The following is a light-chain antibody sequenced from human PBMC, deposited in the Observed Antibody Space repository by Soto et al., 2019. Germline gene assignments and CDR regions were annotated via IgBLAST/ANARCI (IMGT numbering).Light chain of an antibody. CDR2: AAS. Sequence: DIQMTQSPSSLSASVGDRVTITCRASQSITTYLNWYQQTLGEAPKLLIYAASRLQIGVPSRFSGSGSGTDFTLTISSLLPEDFATYYCQQAYGAPPTFGQGTKVEIK. J-gene: IGKJ1*01. CDR1: QSITTY. CDR3: QQAYGAPPT. V-gene: IGKV1-39*01.